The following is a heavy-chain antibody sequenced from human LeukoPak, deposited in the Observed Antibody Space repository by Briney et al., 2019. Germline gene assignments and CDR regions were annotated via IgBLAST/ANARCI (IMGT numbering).Heavy chain of an antibody. D-gene: IGHD1-26*01. J-gene: IGHJ3*02. CDR2: INPSGGST. CDR3: ARVGAYDAFDI. V-gene: IGHV1-46*01. Sequence: ASVKVSCKASGYTFTSYYTHWVRQAPGQGLEWMGIINPSGGSTSYAQKFQGRVTMTRDMSTSTVYMELSSLRSEDTAVYYCARVGAYDAFDIWGQGTMVTVSS. CDR1: GYTFTSYY.